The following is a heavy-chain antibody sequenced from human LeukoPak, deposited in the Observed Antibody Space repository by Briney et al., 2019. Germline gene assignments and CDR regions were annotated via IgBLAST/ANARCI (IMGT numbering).Heavy chain of an antibody. CDR1: GFTFSSYW. Sequence: GGSLRLSCAASGFTFSSYWMHWVRQAPGKGLVWLSRINSDGYSISYADSVKGRFTISRDNAKNTVYLQMNTLRAEDTAMYFCARGIAVAGTDYWGQGTLVTVSS. CDR3: ARGIAVAGTDY. J-gene: IGHJ4*02. CDR2: INSDGYSI. D-gene: IGHD6-19*01. V-gene: IGHV3-74*01.